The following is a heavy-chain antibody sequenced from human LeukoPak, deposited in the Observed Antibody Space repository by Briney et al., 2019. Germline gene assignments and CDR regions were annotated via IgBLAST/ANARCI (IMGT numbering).Heavy chain of an antibody. CDR2: ISTNTGNP. V-gene: IGHV7-4-1*02. D-gene: IGHD1-26*01. J-gene: IGHJ6*02. CDR1: GYTFTSYA. CDR3: ARDGGSSPVPPYYYYGMDV. Sequence: ASVKVSCKASGYTFTSYAMNWVRQAPGQGLEWMGWISTNTGNPTYAQGFTGRFVFSLDTSVSTAYLQISSLKAEDTAVYYCARDGGSSPVPPYYYYGMDVWGQGTTVTVSS.